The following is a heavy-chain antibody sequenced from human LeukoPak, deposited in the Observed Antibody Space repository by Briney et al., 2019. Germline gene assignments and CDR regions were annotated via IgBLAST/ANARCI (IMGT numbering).Heavy chain of an antibody. D-gene: IGHD3-10*01. V-gene: IGHV4-4*07. J-gene: IGHJ3*02. CDR2: IYTSGST. CDR3: AREQNYMVRGVNDAFDI. CDR1: GGSISSYY. Sequence: SVPLSLTCTVPGGSISSYYWSWIRQPAGKGLEWIGRIYTSGSTNYNPSLKSRVTISVDKSKNQFSLKLSSVTAADTAVYYCAREQNYMVRGVNDAFDIWGQGTMVTVSS.